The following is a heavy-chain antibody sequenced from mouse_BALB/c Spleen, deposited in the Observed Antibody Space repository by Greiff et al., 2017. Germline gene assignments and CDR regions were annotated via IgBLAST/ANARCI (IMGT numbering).Heavy chain of an antibody. CDR2: INSGSGGT. Sequence: QVQLQQSGAELVRPGTSVKVSCKASGYAFTNYLIEWVKQRPGQGLEWIGVINSGSGGTNYNEKFKGKATLTADKSSSTAYMQLSSLTSDDSAVYFCAREEEGNSVFAYWGQGTLVTVSA. J-gene: IGHJ3*01. V-gene: IGHV1-54*01. CDR3: AREEEGNSVFAY. CDR1: GYAFTNYL. D-gene: IGHD2-1*01.